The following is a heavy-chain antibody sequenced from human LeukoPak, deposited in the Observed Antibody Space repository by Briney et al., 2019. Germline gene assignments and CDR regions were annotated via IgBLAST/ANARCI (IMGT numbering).Heavy chain of an antibody. V-gene: IGHV1-8*01. Sequence: ASVKVSCKASGYTFTSYDINWVRQATGQGLEWMGWMNPNSGNTGYAQKFQGRVTMTTDTSTSTAYMELRSLRSDDTAVYYCARVEASGSYGYWGQGTLVTVSS. J-gene: IGHJ4*02. CDR2: MNPNSGNT. CDR3: ARVEASGSYGY. CDR1: GYTFTSYD. D-gene: IGHD1-26*01.